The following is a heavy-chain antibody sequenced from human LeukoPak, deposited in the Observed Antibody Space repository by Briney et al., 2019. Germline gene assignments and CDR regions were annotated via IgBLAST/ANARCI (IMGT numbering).Heavy chain of an antibody. D-gene: IGHD3-10*01. CDR2: MNPNSGNT. CDR1: GYTFTSYD. CDR3: ARVLGGYYYMDV. V-gene: IGHV1-8*01. J-gene: IGHJ6*03. Sequence: ASVTVSCKASGYTFTSYDINWVRQAPGQGLEWMGWMNPNSGNTGYAQKFQGRVTMTRNTSISTAYMELSSLRSEDTAVYYCARVLGGYYYMDVWGKGTTVTISS.